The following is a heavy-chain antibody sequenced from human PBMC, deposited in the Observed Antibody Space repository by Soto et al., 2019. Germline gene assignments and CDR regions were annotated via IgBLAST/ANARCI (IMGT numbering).Heavy chain of an antibody. Sequence: GGSLRLSCAASGFTFSSYAMSWVRQAPGKGLEWGSAISGSGGSTYYEDSVKGRFTISRDKYKNTLYLQMHRLRAEDTAVYYCAKYLSSGPSAFDIWGQGTMVTVSS. CDR2: ISGSGGST. V-gene: IGHV3-23*01. CDR3: AKYLSSGPSAFDI. D-gene: IGHD7-27*01. CDR1: GFTFSSYA. J-gene: IGHJ3*02.